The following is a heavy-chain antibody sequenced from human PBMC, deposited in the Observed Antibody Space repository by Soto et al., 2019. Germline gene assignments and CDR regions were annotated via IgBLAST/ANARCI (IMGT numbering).Heavy chain of an antibody. CDR2: IYYSGST. CDR3: ARGVYGENWFDP. CDR1: GGSISSGGYY. J-gene: IGHJ5*02. D-gene: IGHD3-10*01. Sequence: QVQLQESGPGLVKPSQTLSLTCTVSGGSISSGGYYWSWTRQHPGKGLEWIGYIYYSGSTYYNPSLKSRVTISVDTSKNQFSLKLSSVTAADTAVYYCARGVYGENWFDPWGQGTLVTVSS. V-gene: IGHV4-31*03.